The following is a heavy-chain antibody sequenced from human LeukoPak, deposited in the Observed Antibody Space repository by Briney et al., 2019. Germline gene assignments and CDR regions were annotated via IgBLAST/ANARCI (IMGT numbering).Heavy chain of an antibody. J-gene: IGHJ4*02. CDR2: ICYSGST. Sequence: KPSETLSLTCTVSGGSVNSGSYYWNWIRQPPGKGLEWIGYICYSGSTNYNPSLKSRVTISVDTSKNQFSLKLSSVTAADTAVYYCARAAYSGSYHSDYWGQGTLVSVSS. CDR1: GGSVNSGSYY. D-gene: IGHD1-26*01. V-gene: IGHV4-61*01. CDR3: ARAAYSGSYHSDY.